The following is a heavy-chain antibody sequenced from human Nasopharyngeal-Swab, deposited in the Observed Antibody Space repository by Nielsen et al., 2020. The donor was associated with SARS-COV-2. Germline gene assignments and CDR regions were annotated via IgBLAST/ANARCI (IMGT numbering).Heavy chain of an antibody. CDR1: GFPFNIYA. D-gene: IGHD3-10*01. J-gene: IGHJ3*02. Sequence: GESLKISCIASGFPFNIYALSLVRRTPGRGLQWVSGISASGGSTYYTDSVKGRFAVSRDNSRNTLYLQMHSLRVEDTALYYCAKDDVVRGDAFDIWGQGTMVTVSS. CDR3: AKDDVVRGDAFDI. CDR2: ISASGGST. V-gene: IGHV3-23*01.